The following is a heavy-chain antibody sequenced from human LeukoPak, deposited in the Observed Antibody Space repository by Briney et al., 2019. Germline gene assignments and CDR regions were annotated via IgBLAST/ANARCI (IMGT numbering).Heavy chain of an antibody. CDR2: IKFSGRT. CDR1: GDSINSANYA. CDR3: AKLGNQWELRLDY. V-gene: IGHV4-31*03. D-gene: IGHD3-10*01. J-gene: IGHJ4*02. Sequence: SQTLSPTCTVTGDSINSANYAWNWIRQHPGKGLEWIGNIKFSGRTFYNPSLRRRATISRDTSKNHFSLKLSSVTAADTAVYYCAKLGNQWELRLDYWGQGTLVTVSS.